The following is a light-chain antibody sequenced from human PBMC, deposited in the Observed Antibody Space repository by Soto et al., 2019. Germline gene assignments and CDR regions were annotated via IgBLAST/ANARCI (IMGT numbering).Light chain of an antibody. CDR1: RSDIGSYNY. J-gene: IGLJ2*01. CDR3: SSFTTNTTVI. V-gene: IGLV2-14*01. CDR2: GVS. Sequence: QSALTQPASVSGSPGQSITISCSGTRSDIGSYNYVAWYQQFPGKTPKILIYGVSNRPSGVSSRFSGSKSGNTASLTISGLQAEDEAEYYCSSFTTNTTVIFGGGTKLTVL.